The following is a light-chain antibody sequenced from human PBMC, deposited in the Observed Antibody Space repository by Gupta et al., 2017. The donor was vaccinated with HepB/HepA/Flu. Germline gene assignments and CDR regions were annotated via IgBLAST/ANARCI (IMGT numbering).Light chain of an antibody. Sequence: DIVMTQSPDSLAVSLGERATINCKSSQSVLSSSNNKNYLVWYQQKPGQPPKPLIYWASTRESGVPDRFSGSGSGTDFTLTISSLQAEDVAVYYCQQYYSIPFTFGQGTKVEIK. V-gene: IGKV4-1*01. CDR3: QQYYSIPFT. CDR2: WAS. CDR1: QSVLSSSNNKNY. J-gene: IGKJ2*01.